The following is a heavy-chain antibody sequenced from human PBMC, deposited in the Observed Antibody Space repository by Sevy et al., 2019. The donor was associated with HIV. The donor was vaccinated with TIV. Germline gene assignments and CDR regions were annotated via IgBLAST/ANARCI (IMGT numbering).Heavy chain of an antibody. CDR3: ARGSAGCPTA. Sequence: GGSLRLSCAASGFTFRSYSMNWVRQAPGRGLEWVSSITSSSSFIFYADSVKGRFTISRDNARHTVYLQMNSLRADDTAVYYCARGSAGCPTAWGPGTLVTVSS. D-gene: IGHD2-15*01. CDR2: ITSSSSFI. V-gene: IGHV3-21*01. CDR1: GFTFRSYS. J-gene: IGHJ5*02.